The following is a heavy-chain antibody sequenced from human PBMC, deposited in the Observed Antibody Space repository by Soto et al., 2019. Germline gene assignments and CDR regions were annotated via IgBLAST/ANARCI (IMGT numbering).Heavy chain of an antibody. V-gene: IGHV3-30*18. J-gene: IGHJ4*02. CDR2: ISHDGTTQ. CDR1: GFTFSDYG. Sequence: QVQLVESGGGVVQPGRSLRLSCAASGFTFSDYGMHWVRQAPGKGLEWVAVISHDGTTQNYLDSVKGRFTISRDNSKNTLFLEMSSLRPEDTAVYFCAKRRAGSSWYEGESWGQGTLVTVSS. D-gene: IGHD6-13*01. CDR3: AKRRAGSSWYEGES.